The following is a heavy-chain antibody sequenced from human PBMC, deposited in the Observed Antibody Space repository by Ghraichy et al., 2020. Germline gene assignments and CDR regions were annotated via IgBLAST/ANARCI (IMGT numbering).Heavy chain of an antibody. CDR2: ISSSSSSI. J-gene: IGHJ6*02. Sequence: GGSLRLSCAASGFTFSSYSMNWVRQAPGKGLEWVSSISSSSSSIYYADSQKGRFTISRDNAKNSLYLQMNSLRAEDTALYYCARNLYGITASYYYYGMDVWGQGTTVTVSS. CDR3: ARNLYGITASYYYYGMDV. V-gene: IGHV3-21*01. D-gene: IGHD1-20*01. CDR1: GFTFSSYS.